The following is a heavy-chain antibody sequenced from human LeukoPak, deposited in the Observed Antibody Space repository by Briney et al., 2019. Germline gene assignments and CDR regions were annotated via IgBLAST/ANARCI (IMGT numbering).Heavy chain of an antibody. D-gene: IGHD2-2*02. Sequence: GGSLRLSCAASGFTFSSYSMNWVRQAPGKGLEWVPSISSSSSYIYYADSVKGRFTISRDNAKNSLYLQMNSLRAEDTAVYYCARGEVVPAAIASPVDYWGQGTLVTVSS. CDR2: ISSSSSYI. CDR3: ARGEVVPAAIASPVDY. V-gene: IGHV3-21*01. CDR1: GFTFSSYS. J-gene: IGHJ4*02.